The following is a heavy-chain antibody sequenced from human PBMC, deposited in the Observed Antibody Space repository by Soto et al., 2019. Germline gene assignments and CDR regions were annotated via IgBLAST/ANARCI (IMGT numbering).Heavy chain of an antibody. D-gene: IGHD1-26*01. CDR1: GFTFSNAW. V-gene: IGHV3-15*07. CDR3: TTGKEERWELLQSKQRPNYYYGMDV. CDR2: IKSKTDGGTT. J-gene: IGHJ6*02. Sequence: GGSLRLSCAASGFTFSNAWMNWVRQAPGKGLEWVGRIKSKTDGGTTDYAAPVKGRFTISRDDSKNTLYLQMNSLKTEDTAVYYCTTGKEERWELLQSKQRPNYYYGMDVWGQGTTVTVSS.